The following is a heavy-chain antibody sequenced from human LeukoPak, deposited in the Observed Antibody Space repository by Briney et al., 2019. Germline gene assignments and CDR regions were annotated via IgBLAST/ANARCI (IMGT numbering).Heavy chain of an antibody. V-gene: IGHV4-31*03. CDR3: ARVNSWVMRGYSYRSGDFDY. D-gene: IGHD5-18*01. Sequence: PSETLSLTCTVSGGSISSGGYYWSWIRQHPGKGLEWIGYIYYSGSTYYNPSLKSRVTISVDTSKNQFSLKLSSVTAADTAVYYCARVNSWVMRGYSYRSGDFDYWGQGTLVTVSS. CDR2: IYYSGST. CDR1: GGSISSGGYY. J-gene: IGHJ4*02.